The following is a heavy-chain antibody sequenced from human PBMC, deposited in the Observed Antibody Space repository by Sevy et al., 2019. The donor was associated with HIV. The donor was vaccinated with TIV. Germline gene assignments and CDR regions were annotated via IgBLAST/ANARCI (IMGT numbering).Heavy chain of an antibody. CDR3: ARDPDILSGYPSHYFDY. CDR1: GFSFSRYW. Sequence: GGSLRLSCAASGFSFSRYWMRWFRQAPGKGLEWVATIREDGSKKNYLDSVKGRFTISRDNAKNLLYLQMNNLRADDTAVYYCARDPDILSGYPSHYFDYWGQGTLLTVSS. J-gene: IGHJ4*02. CDR2: IREDGSKK. V-gene: IGHV3-7*01. D-gene: IGHD3-9*01.